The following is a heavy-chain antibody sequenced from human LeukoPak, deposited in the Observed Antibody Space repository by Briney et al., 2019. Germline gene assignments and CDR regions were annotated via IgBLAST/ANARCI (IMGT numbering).Heavy chain of an antibody. Sequence: SVTVSCKPSGGTFSTFSFSWVRQAPGQGLEWMGRIIPIFRTSSYAHKFQGRLTIITDDSTGTAYMELSSLGSEDTAVYYCATGTPTTSHYWGQGTLVTVSS. J-gene: IGHJ4*02. CDR1: GGTFSTFS. V-gene: IGHV1-69*05. D-gene: IGHD4-17*01. CDR2: IIPIFRTS. CDR3: ATGTPTTSHY.